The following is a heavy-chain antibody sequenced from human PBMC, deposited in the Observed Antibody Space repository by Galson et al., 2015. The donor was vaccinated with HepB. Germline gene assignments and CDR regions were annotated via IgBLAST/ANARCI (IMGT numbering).Heavy chain of an antibody. V-gene: IGHV4-59*01. CDR3: ARIRSYNWNEDAFDY. J-gene: IGHJ4*02. CDR1: NGSISSYY. D-gene: IGHD1-20*01. CDR2: IYYTGSY. Sequence: ETLSLTCTVSNGSISSYYWNWIRQVPGKGLEWIGYIYYTGSYKYNPSLKSRLTISVDTSKNQFSLRLRSVTAADTAMYYCARIRSYNWNEDAFDYWGRGTLVTVSS.